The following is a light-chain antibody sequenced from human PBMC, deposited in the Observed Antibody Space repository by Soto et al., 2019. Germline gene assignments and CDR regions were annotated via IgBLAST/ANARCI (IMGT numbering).Light chain of an antibody. V-gene: IGKV3-20*01. CDR1: QSISSNY. CDR2: GAS. Sequence: EIVLNQSPGTLSLSPGETATLSCRASQSISSNYLAWYQQKPGQAPRLLIYGASTRATGIPDRFSGSGSGTDFTLTISRLEPEDFAVYHCQQYDDLMTFGQGSNVDIK. J-gene: IGKJ1*01. CDR3: QQYDDLMT.